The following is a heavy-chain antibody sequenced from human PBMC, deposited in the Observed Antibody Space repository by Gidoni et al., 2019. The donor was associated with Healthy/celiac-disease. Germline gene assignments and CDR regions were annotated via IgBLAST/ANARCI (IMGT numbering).Heavy chain of an antibody. V-gene: IGHV3-23*01. CDR1: GFTFSSYA. CDR3: AKKGPMGRGPIDY. CDR2: LSGRVGST. D-gene: IGHD3-10*01. J-gene: IGHJ4*02. Sequence: EVPLWESGGGLVQPGGSLSLSCSSSGFTFSSYARSWVRQAPGEGLEWVSSLSGRVGSTYYADSVKGRSTISRDNSKNTLYLQMNSLRAEDTAVYYCAKKGPMGRGPIDYCGQGTLVTVSS.